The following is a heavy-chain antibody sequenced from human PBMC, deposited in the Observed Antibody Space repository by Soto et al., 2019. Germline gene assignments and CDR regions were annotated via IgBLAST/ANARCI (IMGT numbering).Heavy chain of an antibody. V-gene: IGHV1-2*04. Sequence: ASVKVSCKASGYTFTGYYMHWVRQAPGQGLEWMGWINPNSGGTNYAQKFQGWVTMTRDTSISTAYMELSRLRSDDTAVYYCARDKGNARAAAGTLGYYFDYWGQGTLVTVSS. CDR2: INPNSGGT. CDR1: GYTFTGYY. CDR3: ARDKGNARAAAGTLGYYFDY. D-gene: IGHD6-13*01. J-gene: IGHJ4*02.